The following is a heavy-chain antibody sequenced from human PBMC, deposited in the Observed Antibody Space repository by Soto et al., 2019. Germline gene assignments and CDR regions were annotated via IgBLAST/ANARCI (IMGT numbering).Heavy chain of an antibody. D-gene: IGHD3-3*01. Sequence: SETLSLTCAVYGGSFSGYYWSWIRQPPGKGLEWIGEINHSGSTNYNPSLKSRVTISVDTSKNQFSLKLSSVTAADTAVYYCVGTRSITIFGVQFGSMRRWFDPWGQGTLVTVSS. V-gene: IGHV4-34*01. J-gene: IGHJ5*02. CDR1: GGSFSGYY. CDR3: VGTRSITIFGVQFGSMRRWFDP. CDR2: INHSGST.